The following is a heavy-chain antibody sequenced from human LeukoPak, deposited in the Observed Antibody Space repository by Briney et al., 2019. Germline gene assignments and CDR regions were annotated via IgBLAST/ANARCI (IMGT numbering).Heavy chain of an antibody. D-gene: IGHD2-15*01. CDR1: GGSISSGGYY. CDR3: AREVPDVVVVAAGYYGMDV. V-gene: IGHV4-31*03. CDR2: IYYSGST. J-gene: IGHJ6*02. Sequence: SETLSLTCTVSGGSISSGGYYWSWIRQHPGKGLEWIGYIYYSGSTYYNPSLKSRVTISVDTSKNQFSLKLSSVTAADTAVYYCAREVPDVVVVAAGYYGMDVWGQGTTVTVSS.